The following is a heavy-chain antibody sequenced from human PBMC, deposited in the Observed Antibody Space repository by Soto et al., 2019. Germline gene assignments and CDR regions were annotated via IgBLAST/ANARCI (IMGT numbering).Heavy chain of an antibody. CDR1: VDSVSSGGSY. V-gene: IGHV4-31*03. CDR2: IYDSGRA. Sequence: PWETLSLTCSFSVDSVSSGGSYWSWFRQHPGRGLEWIGFIYDSGRAYYNPSLKSRVIVSVDTSQNQFSLKLSSVTAADTAVYYCARDNTSFLGDNAFDIWGPGSMVTVSS. J-gene: IGHJ3*02. CDR3: ARDNTSFLGDNAFDI. D-gene: IGHD2-21*01.